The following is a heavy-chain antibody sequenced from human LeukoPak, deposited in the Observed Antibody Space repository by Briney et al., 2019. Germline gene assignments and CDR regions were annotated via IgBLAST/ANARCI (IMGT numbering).Heavy chain of an antibody. V-gene: IGHV1-69*05. J-gene: IGHJ5*02. CDR2: IIPMLGRS. CDR1: GGSFSSYG. Sequence: SVKVSCKASGGSFSSYGMSWVRQAPGQGLEWMGGIIPMLGRSNYAQKFQGRVTISTDGSTSTAYMEMSSLRSEDTAVYYCAREDHTANNWFDPWGQGTLVTVSS. CDR3: AREDHTANNWFDP. D-gene: IGHD5-18*01.